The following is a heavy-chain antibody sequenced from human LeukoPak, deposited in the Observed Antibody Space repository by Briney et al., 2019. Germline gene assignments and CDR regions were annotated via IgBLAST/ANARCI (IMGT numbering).Heavy chain of an antibody. D-gene: IGHD3-10*01. CDR1: GFTFSTYA. V-gene: IGHV3-23*01. J-gene: IGHJ6*02. CDR3: AKSGGLSGSGRLAMDV. CDR2: ISGSGGST. Sequence: GGSLRLSCAASGFTFSTYAMSWVRVAPGKGLEWVSGISGSGGSTYYADSVKGRFTSSRDNSNNTLYVQMNSLRVEDTAVYYCAKSGGLSGSGRLAMDVWGQGTTVTVSS.